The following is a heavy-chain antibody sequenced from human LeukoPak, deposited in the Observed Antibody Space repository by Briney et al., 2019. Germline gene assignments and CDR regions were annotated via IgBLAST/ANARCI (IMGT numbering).Heavy chain of an antibody. CDR3: AKGSRANYYYYMDV. CDR2: ISWNSGSI. Sequence: PGGSLRLSCAASGFTFDDYAMHWVRQAPGKGLEGVSGISWNSGSIGYADSVKGRFTISRDNAKNSLYLQMNSLRAEDTALYYCAKGSRANYYYYMDVWGKGTTVTVSS. J-gene: IGHJ6*03. V-gene: IGHV3-9*01. CDR1: GFTFDDYA.